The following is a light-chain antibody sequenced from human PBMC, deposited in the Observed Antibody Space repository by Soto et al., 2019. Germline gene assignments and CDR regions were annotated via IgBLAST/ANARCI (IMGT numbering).Light chain of an antibody. CDR2: GAS. Sequence: DIQMTQSPSSVSASVGDRLTITCRASRDISNSLAWYQQTPGKAPKLLLRGASYLHRGVPSRFSGGGAGTEFTLTISSLQPEDFATSYCQQTSAFPRTFGQGTKVDVK. J-gene: IGKJ1*01. CDR1: RDISNS. CDR3: QQTSAFPRT. V-gene: IGKV1-12*01.